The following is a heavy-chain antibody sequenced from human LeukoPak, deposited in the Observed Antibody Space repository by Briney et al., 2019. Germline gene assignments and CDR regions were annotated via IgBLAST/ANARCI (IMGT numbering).Heavy chain of an antibody. CDR3: ARRPYYYASSGYYKRGLDFDY. CDR2: LYRGDSDT. Sequence: GDSLNISCKGSGYIFTNYWICWVRHTREKPLECREILYRGDSDTKHTLSSRGQVTISADKPINPLYLQWRTVTASDTPFYSCARRPYYYASSGYYKRGLDFDYWGQGTQVTVSS. V-gene: IGHV5-51*01. D-gene: IGHD3-22*01. CDR1: GYIFTNYW. J-gene: IGHJ4*02.